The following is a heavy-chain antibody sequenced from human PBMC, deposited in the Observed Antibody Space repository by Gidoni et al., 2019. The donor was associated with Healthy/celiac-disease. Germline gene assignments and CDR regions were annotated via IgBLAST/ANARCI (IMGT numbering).Heavy chain of an antibody. D-gene: IGHD3-10*01. CDR2: ISYSGTT. CDR3: ARHEVVRGPPGAFDI. V-gene: IGHV4-39*01. J-gene: IGHJ3*02. CDR1: AASITIHSYS. Sequence: QLQLQASAPGLLNPSETLSLTRTVSAASITIHSYSRGWTRQPPGKGLVWIGTISYSGTTYYNPSLKSRVTISVDTSKNQFSLKLNSVTAADTAVYYCARHEVVRGPPGAFDIWGQGTMVTVSS.